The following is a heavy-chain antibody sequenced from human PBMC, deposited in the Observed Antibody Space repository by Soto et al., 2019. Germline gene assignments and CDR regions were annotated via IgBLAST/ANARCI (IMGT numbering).Heavy chain of an antibody. Sequence: QVQLVQSGAEVKKPGASVKVSCKASGYTFTSYDIHWVRQATGQGLEWMGWMNPNSGNTGYAQKFQGRVTMTRNTSISTAYMELSSLRSEDTAVYYCARWPDGYYYYGMDVWGHGTTVTVSS. CDR1: GYTFTSYD. CDR2: MNPNSGNT. CDR3: ARWPDGYYYYGMDV. V-gene: IGHV1-8*01. J-gene: IGHJ6*02.